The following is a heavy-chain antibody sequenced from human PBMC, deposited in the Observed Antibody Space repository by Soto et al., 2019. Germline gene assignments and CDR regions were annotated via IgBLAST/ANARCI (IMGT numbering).Heavy chain of an antibody. CDR3: GRDGVGATPLGWFDP. D-gene: IGHD1-26*01. Sequence: ASVKVSCKASGYTFTSYDITWVLQATGQGLEWMGWINPHRGDTGYAQKFQGRLTMTRDTSISTAYMELSSLRSDDTAVYYCGRDGVGATPLGWFDPWGQGSLVTVS. J-gene: IGHJ5*02. CDR1: GYTFTSYD. V-gene: IGHV1-8*01. CDR2: INPHRGDT.